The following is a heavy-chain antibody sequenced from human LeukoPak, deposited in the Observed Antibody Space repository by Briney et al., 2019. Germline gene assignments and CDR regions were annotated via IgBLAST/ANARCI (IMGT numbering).Heavy chain of an antibody. V-gene: IGHV1-2*02. CDR2: INPNSGGT. Sequence: ASVKVSCKASGYTFTGYYMHWVRQAPGQGLEWMGWINPNSGGTNYAQKFQGRVTMTRDTSISTAYMELSRLRPDDTAVYYCARTIAARPPYYYYYYMDVWGKGTTVTVSS. D-gene: IGHD6-6*01. CDR3: ARTIAARPPYYYYYYMDV. J-gene: IGHJ6*03. CDR1: GYTFTGYY.